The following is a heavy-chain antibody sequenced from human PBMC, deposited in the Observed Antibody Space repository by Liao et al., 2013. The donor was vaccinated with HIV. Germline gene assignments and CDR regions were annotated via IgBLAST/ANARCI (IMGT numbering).Heavy chain of an antibody. CDR1: GGSFSGYY. CDR3: ATQWGNGYDPFDD. D-gene: IGHD3-22*01. CDR2: VNHSGST. J-gene: IGHJ4*02. V-gene: IGHV4-34*02. Sequence: QVQLQQWGAGLLKPSETLSLTCGVSGGSFSGYYWSWIRQPPRAKAWSGLGKVNHSGSTNYNPSLKSRITMSVDTSKSQFSLNLTSVTAADTAVYYCATQWGNGYDPFDDWGQGTLVTVSS.